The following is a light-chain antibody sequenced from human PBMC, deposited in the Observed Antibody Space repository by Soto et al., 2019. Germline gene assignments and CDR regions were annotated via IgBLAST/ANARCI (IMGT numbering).Light chain of an antibody. J-gene: IGLJ2*01. V-gene: IGLV1-40*01. CDR1: DSNIGAVFD. CDR3: QSFDSSLRVVV. Sequence: QSVLTQPPSVSGVPGQRVTISCTGSDSNIGAVFDVHWYQQLPGTAPKVLIYGNNNRPPGVPDRFSGSKSGTSASLAITGLQAEDEADYYCQSFDSSLRVVVFGGGTKLTVL. CDR2: GNN.